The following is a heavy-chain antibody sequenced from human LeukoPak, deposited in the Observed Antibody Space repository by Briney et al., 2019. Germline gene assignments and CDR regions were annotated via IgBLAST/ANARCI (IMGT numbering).Heavy chain of an antibody. D-gene: IGHD5-18*01. V-gene: IGHV3-23*01. J-gene: IGHJ4*02. CDR1: GFSFSNYA. Sequence: GGSLRLSCAASGFSFSNYAMSWVRQAPGKGLEWVSGISGSGSSTYYADSVKGRFTISRNNSKNPLYLQMNSLRAEDTAIYYCAKSVDTTIVWNYWGQGTLVTVSS. CDR3: AKSVDTTIVWNY. CDR2: ISGSGSST.